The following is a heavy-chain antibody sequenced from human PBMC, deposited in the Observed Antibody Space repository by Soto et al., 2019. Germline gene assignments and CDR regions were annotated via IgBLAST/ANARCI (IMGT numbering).Heavy chain of an antibody. J-gene: IGHJ4*02. CDR2: IYYLGTT. Sequence: PSETLSLTCTVSGGSISSSSSYWGWIRQPPGKGLEWVGSIYYLGTTYYNPSLRSRVTISVDTSKNQFSLKLSSGTAADTAVFSCARGRPQLVLGVFAFGGQGTLVTVSS. CDR3: ARGRPQLVLGVFAF. CDR1: GGSISSSSSY. D-gene: IGHD6-13*01. V-gene: IGHV4-39*01.